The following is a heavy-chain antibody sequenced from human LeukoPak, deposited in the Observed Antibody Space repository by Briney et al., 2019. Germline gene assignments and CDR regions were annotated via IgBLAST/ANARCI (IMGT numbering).Heavy chain of an antibody. D-gene: IGHD2-8*01. J-gene: IGHJ4*02. CDR1: GFTLRSSA. CDR2: ISGDGGTI. CDR3: AKELYGNPSGY. Sequence: GGSLRLSCAASGFTLRSSAMSWVRQAPGKGLEWVSAISGDGGTISYAASMRGRFTISRDNAKNTLFLQMSSLRAGDTALYYCAKELYGNPSGYWGQGTRVAVPS. V-gene: IGHV3-23*01.